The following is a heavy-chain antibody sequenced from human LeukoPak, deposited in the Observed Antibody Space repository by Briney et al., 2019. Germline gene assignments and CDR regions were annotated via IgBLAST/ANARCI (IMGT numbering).Heavy chain of an antibody. CDR2: ISGGGDTI. CDR1: GFTFSNFG. D-gene: IGHD3-22*01. CDR3: AKTNGYYDY. J-gene: IGHJ4*02. Sequence: GGSLRLSCAASGFTFSNFGMSWVRQAPGRGLEWVSGISGGGDTIYYAESVKGRFTISRDNSKNTVFLQMNSLSAEDTALYYCAKTNGYYDYWGQGTLVAVSS. V-gene: IGHV3-23*01.